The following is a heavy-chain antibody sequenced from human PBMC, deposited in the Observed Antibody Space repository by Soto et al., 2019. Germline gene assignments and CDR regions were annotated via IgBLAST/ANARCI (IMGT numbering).Heavy chain of an antibody. J-gene: IGHJ4*02. CDR3: ARDSFLDYGGFDY. V-gene: IGHV3-48*03. Sequence: GGSLRLSCAASGFTFSGYEMNWVRQAPGKGLEWVSYISSSGSIIYYADSVKGRFTSSRDNAKNSLYLQMNSLRAEDTAIYYCARDSFLDYGGFDYWGQGTLGTVSS. CDR2: ISSSGSII. D-gene: IGHD4-17*01. CDR1: GFTFSGYE.